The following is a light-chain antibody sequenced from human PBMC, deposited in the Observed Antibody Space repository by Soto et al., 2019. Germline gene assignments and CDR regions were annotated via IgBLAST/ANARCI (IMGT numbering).Light chain of an antibody. J-gene: IGKJ1*01. CDR1: QSVSFW. CDR2: KAS. CDR3: QQYQTFWT. V-gene: IGKV1-5*03. Sequence: DIKMTQSPSSVSASVGDRVTITCRASQSVSFWLAWYQQKPGKAPKLLIYKASTLESGVPSRFSGGGFGTEFTLTISSLQPDDYATYYCQQYQTFWTFGQGTKADIK.